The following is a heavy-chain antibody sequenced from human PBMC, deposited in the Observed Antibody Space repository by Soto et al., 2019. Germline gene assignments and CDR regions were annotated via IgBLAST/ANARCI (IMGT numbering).Heavy chain of an antibody. V-gene: IGHV4-30-2*01. CDR2: IYHSGST. CDR1: GGSISSGGYF. D-gene: IGHD2-8*02. Sequence: SETLSLTCAVSGGSISSGGYFWSWIRQPPGKGLEWIGYIYHSGSTYYNPSLKSRVTISVDRSKNQFSLKLSSVTAADTAVYYCARDKITGLFDYWGQGALVTVSS. J-gene: IGHJ4*02. CDR3: ARDKITGLFDY.